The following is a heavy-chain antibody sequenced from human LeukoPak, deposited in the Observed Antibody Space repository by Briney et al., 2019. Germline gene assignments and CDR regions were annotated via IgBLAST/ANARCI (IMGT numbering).Heavy chain of an antibody. CDR3: ARRVIRYYDILTGYYYYYYYMDV. CDR1: GGSFSGYY. V-gene: IGHV4-34*01. Sequence: SETLSLTCAVYGGSFSGYYWSWIRQPPGKGLEWIGEINHSGSTNYNPSLKSRVTISVDTSKNQFSLKLSSVTAADTAVYYCARRVIRYYDILTGYYYYYYYMDVWGKGTTVTVSS. CDR2: INHSGST. D-gene: IGHD3-9*01. J-gene: IGHJ6*03.